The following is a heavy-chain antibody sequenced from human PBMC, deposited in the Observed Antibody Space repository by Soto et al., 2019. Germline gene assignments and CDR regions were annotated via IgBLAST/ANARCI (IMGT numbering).Heavy chain of an antibody. CDR2: ISSSSSTI. J-gene: IGHJ4*02. CDR1: GFVFSTYS. CDR3: ARPAGRVDYFDY. Sequence: EVQLVEAGGGLVQPGGSLRLSCAACGFVFSTYSMNWVRQAPGKGLEWVSYISSSSSTIYYADSVQGRFTISRDNAKNSLYLQVNSLRDEDTAVYYCARPAGRVDYFDYWGQGTLVTVSS. V-gene: IGHV3-48*02. D-gene: IGHD2-15*01.